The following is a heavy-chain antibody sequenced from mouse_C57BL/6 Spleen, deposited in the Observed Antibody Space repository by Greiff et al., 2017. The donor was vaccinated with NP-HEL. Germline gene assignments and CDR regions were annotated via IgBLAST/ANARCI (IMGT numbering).Heavy chain of an antibody. D-gene: IGHD1-1*01. CDR2: IDPSDSYP. J-gene: IGHJ4*01. CDR3: ASGYGSGYDAMDY. CDR1: GYTFTSYW. V-gene: IGHV1-69*01. Sequence: QVQLQQPGAELVMPGASVKLSCKASGYTFTSYWMHWVQQRPGQGLEWIGEIDPSDSYPNYHQKFKGKSTLTVDKSSSTAYMQLSSLTSEDSAVYYCASGYGSGYDAMDYWGQGTSVTVSS.